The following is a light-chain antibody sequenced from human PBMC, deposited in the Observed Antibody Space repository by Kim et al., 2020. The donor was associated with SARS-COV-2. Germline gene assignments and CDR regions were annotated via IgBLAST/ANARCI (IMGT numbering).Light chain of an antibody. V-gene: IGLV1-36*01. CDR1: SSNIGNNV. CDR2: HDD. Sequence: QRVTISCSGTSSNIGNNVVHWYQQLPGKPPKLLIYHDDLLPSGVSDRFSGSKSGTSASLAISDLQSEDAADYYCATWDDRLSAYVFGTGTKVTVL. J-gene: IGLJ1*01. CDR3: ATWDDRLSAYV.